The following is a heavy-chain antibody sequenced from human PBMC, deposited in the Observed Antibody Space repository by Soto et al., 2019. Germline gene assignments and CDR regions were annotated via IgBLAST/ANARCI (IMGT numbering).Heavy chain of an antibody. CDR2: IYSGGST. Sequence: SLRLSCAASGFTVSSNYMSWVRQAPGKGLEWVSVIYSGGSTYYADSVKGRFTISRDNSKNTLYLQMNSLRAEDTAVYYCARVSIPAEYFQHWGQGTLATVSS. D-gene: IGHD2-2*02. CDR3: ARVSIPAEYFQH. CDR1: GFTVSSNY. J-gene: IGHJ1*01. V-gene: IGHV3-53*01.